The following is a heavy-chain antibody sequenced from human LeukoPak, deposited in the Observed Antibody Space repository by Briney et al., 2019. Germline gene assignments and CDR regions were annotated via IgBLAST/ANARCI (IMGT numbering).Heavy chain of an antibody. D-gene: IGHD3-3*01. CDR2: IYYSGST. Sequence: SETLSLTCTVSGGSISSYYWSWIRQPPGKGLEWIGYIYYSGSTNYNPSLKSRVTISVDTSKNQFSLKLSSVTAADTAVYYCARALTFGVAGAPYYFDYWGQGTLVTVSS. J-gene: IGHJ4*02. CDR1: GGSISSYY. CDR3: ARALTFGVAGAPYYFDY. V-gene: IGHV4-59*01.